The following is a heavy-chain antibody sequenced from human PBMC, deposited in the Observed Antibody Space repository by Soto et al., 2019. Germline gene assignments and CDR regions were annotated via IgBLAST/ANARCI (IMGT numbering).Heavy chain of an antibody. Sequence: EVQLLEAGGDLIQPGGSLRLPCAASGLTFSSYTMTWVRQAPGKGLEWVSAINGGGGSTYYADSVKGRFTISRDNSKDTLYLQMNSLRAEDTAVYYCAKDKVCSGGSCYYDYWGQGTLVTVSS. V-gene: IGHV3-23*01. CDR2: INGGGGST. D-gene: IGHD2-15*01. J-gene: IGHJ4*02. CDR3: AKDKVCSGGSCYYDY. CDR1: GLTFSSYT.